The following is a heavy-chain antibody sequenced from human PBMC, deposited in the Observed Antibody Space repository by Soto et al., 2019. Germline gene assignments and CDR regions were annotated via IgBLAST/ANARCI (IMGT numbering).Heavy chain of an antibody. V-gene: IGHV1-18*01. CDR1: GYTFTSYG. Sequence: ASVKVSCKASGYTFTSYGISWVRQAPVQGLEWMGWISAYNGNTNYAQKLKDRVTMTTDTTTSTAYMELRSLRSDDTAVYYCARDMEVRFLEWSAYGMDVWGQGTKVTVSS. CDR2: ISAYNGNT. J-gene: IGHJ6*02. CDR3: ARDMEVRFLEWSAYGMDV. D-gene: IGHD3-3*01.